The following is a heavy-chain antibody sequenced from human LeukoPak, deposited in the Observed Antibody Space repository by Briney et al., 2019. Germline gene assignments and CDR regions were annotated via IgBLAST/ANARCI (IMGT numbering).Heavy chain of an antibody. CDR3: TTDRGRTELPLFGY. Sequence: GGSLRLSCAASGFTFSNAWMSWVRQVPGKGLEWVGRIKRKPDGGTTDYAAPVKGKFTISRDDAKNTLYLQMDSLKTGDTALYYCTTDRGRTELPLFGYWGQGTLVTVSS. CDR2: IKRKPDGGTT. J-gene: IGHJ4*02. CDR1: GFTFSNAW. V-gene: IGHV3-15*01. D-gene: IGHD1-26*01.